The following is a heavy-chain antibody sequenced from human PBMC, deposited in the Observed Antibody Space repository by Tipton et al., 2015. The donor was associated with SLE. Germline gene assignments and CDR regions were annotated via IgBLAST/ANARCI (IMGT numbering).Heavy chain of an antibody. CDR1: GYSFTSYW. CDR2: IYPGDSDT. V-gene: IGHV5-51*01. CDR3: ARHSGAPYYYDSSGYDY. Sequence: VQLVQSGAEVKKPGESLKISCKGSGYSFTSYWIGWVRQMPGKGLEWMGIIYPGDSDTRYSPSFQGQVTISADESISTAYLQWSSLKASDTAMYYCARHSGAPYYYDSSGYDYWRQGTLVTVSS. J-gene: IGHJ4*02. D-gene: IGHD3-22*01.